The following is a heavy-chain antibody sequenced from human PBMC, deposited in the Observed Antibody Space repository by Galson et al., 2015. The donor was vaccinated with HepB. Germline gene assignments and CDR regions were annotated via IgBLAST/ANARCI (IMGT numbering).Heavy chain of an antibody. V-gene: IGHV1-24*01. CDR1: GYTLTELS. CDR2: FDPEDGET. Sequence: SVKVSCKVSGYTLTELSMHWVRQAPGKGLEWMGGFDPEDGETIYAQKFQGRVTMTEDTSTDTAYMELSSLRSEDTAVYYCATGSWITGTIVSRAFDIWGQGTMVTVSS. CDR3: ATGSWITGTIVSRAFDI. J-gene: IGHJ3*02. D-gene: IGHD1-7*01.